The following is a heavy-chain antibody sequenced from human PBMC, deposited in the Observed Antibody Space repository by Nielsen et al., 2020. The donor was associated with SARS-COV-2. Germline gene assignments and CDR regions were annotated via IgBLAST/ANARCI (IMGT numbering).Heavy chain of an antibody. CDR1: GFTYDDYA. CDR2: ISWNSGSI. D-gene: IGHD6-13*01. V-gene: IGHV3-9*01. J-gene: IGHJ6*02. Sequence: GGSLRLNCAASGFTYDDYAMQEVRQAPGKGLEWVSGISWNSGSIGYADSVKGRFTISRDNAKNSLYLQMNSLRAEDTALYYCATGAAAGTGNYYYGMDVWGQGTTVTVSS. CDR3: ATGAAAGTGNYYYGMDV.